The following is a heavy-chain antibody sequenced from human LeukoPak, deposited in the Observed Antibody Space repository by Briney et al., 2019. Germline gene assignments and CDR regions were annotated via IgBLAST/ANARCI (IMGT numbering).Heavy chain of an antibody. Sequence: GASVKVSCKASGYTFTGYYMHWVRQAPGQGLEWMGWINPNSGGTNYAQKFQGRVTMTRNTSISTAYMELSSLRSEDTAVYYCARGANVLLWFGELLHNDYWGQGTLVTVSS. J-gene: IGHJ4*02. CDR3: ARGANVLLWFGELLHNDY. CDR1: GYTFTGYY. V-gene: IGHV1-2*02. D-gene: IGHD3-10*01. CDR2: INPNSGGT.